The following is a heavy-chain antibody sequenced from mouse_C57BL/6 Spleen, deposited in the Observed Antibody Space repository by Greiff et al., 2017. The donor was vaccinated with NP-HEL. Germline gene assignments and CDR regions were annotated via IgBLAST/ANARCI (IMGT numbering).Heavy chain of an antibody. CDR3: ARRTGSSYSWYFDV. J-gene: IGHJ1*03. Sequence: EVKLQESGPGLVKPSQSLSLTCSVTGYSITSGYYWNWIRQFPGNQLEWMGYISYDGSNNYNPSLKNRISITRDTSKNQFFLKLNSVTTEDTATYYCARRTGSSYSWYFDVWGTGTTVTVSS. CDR1: GYSITSGYY. CDR2: ISYDGSN. D-gene: IGHD1-1*01. V-gene: IGHV3-6*01.